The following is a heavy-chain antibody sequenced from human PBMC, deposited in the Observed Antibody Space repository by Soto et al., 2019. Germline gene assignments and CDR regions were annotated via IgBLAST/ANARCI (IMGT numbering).Heavy chain of an antibody. Sequence: QVQLVKSGAEVKKPGSSVKVSCKASGGTFSSYAISWVRQAPGQGLEWMGGIIPIFGTANYAQKFQGRVTITADESTSTAYMELSSLRSEDTAVYYCARAMYYYDSSGRYGMDVWGQGTTVTVSS. V-gene: IGHV1-69*01. CDR2: IIPIFGTA. CDR1: GGTFSSYA. J-gene: IGHJ6*02. CDR3: ARAMYYYDSSGRYGMDV. D-gene: IGHD3-22*01.